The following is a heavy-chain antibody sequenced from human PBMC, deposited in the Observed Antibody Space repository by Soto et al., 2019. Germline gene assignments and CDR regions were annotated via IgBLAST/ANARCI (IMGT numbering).Heavy chain of an antibody. CDR2: IYYSGST. D-gene: IGHD6-19*01. CDR1: GGSISSYY. Sequence: SETLSLTCTVSGGSISSYYWSWIRQPPGKGLEWIGYIYYSGSTNYNPSLKSRVTISVDTSKNQFSLKLSSVTAADTAVYYCARGGTVAGNIHYWGQGTLVTVSS. V-gene: IGHV4-59*01. J-gene: IGHJ4*02. CDR3: ARGGTVAGNIHY.